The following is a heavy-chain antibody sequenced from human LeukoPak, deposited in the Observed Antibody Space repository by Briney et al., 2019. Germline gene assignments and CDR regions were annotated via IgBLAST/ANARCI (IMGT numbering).Heavy chain of an antibody. V-gene: IGHV3-30-3*01. CDR2: ISYDGNNK. CDR1: GFTFGSYA. D-gene: IGHD2-2*01. Sequence: GRSLRLSCAASGFTFGSYAMHWVRQAPGKGLEWVALISYDGNNKYYADSVKGRFTISRDNSKNRLYLQMDSLRAEDTAVYSCASLPPDIVVVPAARLDYWGQGTLVTVSS. J-gene: IGHJ4*02. CDR3: ASLPPDIVVVPAARLDY.